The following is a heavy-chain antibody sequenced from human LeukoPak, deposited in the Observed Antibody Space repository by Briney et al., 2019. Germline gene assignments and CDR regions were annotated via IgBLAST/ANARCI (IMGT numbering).Heavy chain of an antibody. V-gene: IGHV3-23*01. J-gene: IGHJ4*02. CDR2: VSSSGGRT. Sequence: GGSLTLFCVASGFTFTSNAMSWVRQAPGKGLEWVSAVSSSGGRTYYADSVKGRLTISRDNSRNTLYLQMNSLRAEDTAVYYCAKDVGAIPLWGFDYWGQGPLVTVSS. CDR3: AKDVGAIPLWGFDY. CDR1: GFTFTSNA. D-gene: IGHD1-26*01.